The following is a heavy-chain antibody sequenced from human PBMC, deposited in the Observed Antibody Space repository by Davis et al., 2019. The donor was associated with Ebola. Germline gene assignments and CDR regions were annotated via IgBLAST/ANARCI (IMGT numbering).Heavy chain of an antibody. V-gene: IGHV3-48*02. Sequence: GESLKISCAASGFTFSSYSMNWVRQAPGKGLEWVSSISSSSSTIYYADSVKGRFTISRDNAKNSLYLQMNSLRDEDTAVYYCARAEATYYYDSSGYYSSYYFDYWGQGTLVTVSS. D-gene: IGHD3-22*01. CDR3: ARAEATYYYDSSGYYSSYYFDY. CDR1: GFTFSSYS. CDR2: ISSSSSTI. J-gene: IGHJ4*02.